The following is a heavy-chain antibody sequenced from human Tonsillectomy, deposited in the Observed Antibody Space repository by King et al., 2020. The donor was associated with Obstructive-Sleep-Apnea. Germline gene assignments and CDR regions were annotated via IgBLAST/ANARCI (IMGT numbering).Heavy chain of an antibody. J-gene: IGHJ4*02. CDR3: ARVPMGRGDKRASPDY. CDR1: GYTFTSYD. D-gene: IGHD4-17*01. CDR2: MNPNSGNT. V-gene: IGHV1-8*01. Sequence: QLVQSGAEVKKPGASVKVSCKASGYTFTSYDINWVRQATGQGLEWMGWMNPNSGNTGYAQKFQGRVTMTRNTSISTAYMELSSLRSEDTAVYYCARVPMGRGDKRASPDYWGQGTLVTVSS.